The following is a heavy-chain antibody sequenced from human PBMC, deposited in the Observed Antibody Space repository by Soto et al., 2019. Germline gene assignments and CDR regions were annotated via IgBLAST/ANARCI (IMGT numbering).Heavy chain of an antibody. V-gene: IGHV3-11*01. CDR3: ARFASAAIYYYYYMDV. Sequence: QVQLVESGGGLVKPGGSLRLSCAASGFTFSDYYMSWIRQAPGKGLEWVSYISSSGSTIYYADYVKGRFTISRDNAKNSLYLQMNSLRAEDTAVYYCARFASAAIYYYYYMDVWGKGTTVTVSS. D-gene: IGHD2-2*01. CDR1: GFTFSDYY. CDR2: ISSSGSTI. J-gene: IGHJ6*03.